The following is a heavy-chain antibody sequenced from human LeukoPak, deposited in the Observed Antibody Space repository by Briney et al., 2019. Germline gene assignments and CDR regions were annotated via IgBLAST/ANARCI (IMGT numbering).Heavy chain of an antibody. CDR1: GGSISSSSYY. Sequence: SETLSLTCTVSGGSISSSSYYWGWIRQPPGKGLEWIGSIYYSGSTYYNPSLKSRVTISVDTSKNQLSLKLSSVTAADTAVYYCASLIVAGAYYYGMDVWGQGTTVTVSS. D-gene: IGHD3-22*01. CDR2: IYYSGST. CDR3: ASLIVAGAYYYGMDV. V-gene: IGHV4-39*01. J-gene: IGHJ6*02.